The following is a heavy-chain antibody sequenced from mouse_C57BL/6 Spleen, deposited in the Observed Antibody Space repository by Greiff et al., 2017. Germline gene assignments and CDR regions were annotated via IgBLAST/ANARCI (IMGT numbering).Heavy chain of an antibody. V-gene: IGHV5-6*01. Sequence: EVQLKESGGDLVKPGGSLKLSCAASGFTFSSYGMSWVRQTPDKRLEWVATISSGGSYTYYPDSVKGRFTISRDNAKNTPYLQMSSLKSEDTAMYYCARQFDYDYAMDYWGQGTSVTVSS. D-gene: IGHD2-4*01. CDR1: GFTFSSYG. J-gene: IGHJ4*01. CDR2: ISSGGSYT. CDR3: ARQFDYDYAMDY.